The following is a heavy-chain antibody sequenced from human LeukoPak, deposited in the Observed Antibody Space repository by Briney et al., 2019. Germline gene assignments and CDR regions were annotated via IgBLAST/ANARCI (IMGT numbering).Heavy chain of an antibody. J-gene: IGHJ4*02. CDR2: ISGSSSST. V-gene: IGHV3-23*01. Sequence: PGGSLRLSCAASGFTFSSYAMSWVRQAPGKGLEWVSAISGSSSSTYYADSVKGRFTISRDNSKNTLCLQMNSLRAEDTAVYYCAKERSTAVAAAINYWGLGTLVTVSS. CDR3: AKERSTAVAAAINY. D-gene: IGHD2-2*02. CDR1: GFTFSSYA.